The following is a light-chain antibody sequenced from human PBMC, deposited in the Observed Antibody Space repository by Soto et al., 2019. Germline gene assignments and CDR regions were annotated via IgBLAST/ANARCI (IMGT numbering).Light chain of an antibody. J-gene: IGKJ1*01. CDR1: QSISSW. V-gene: IGKV1-5*03. CDR3: QQYHDYSRT. CDR2: KAS. Sequence: DIQMTQSPSTLSASVGDRVTITCRASQSISSWLAWYQQKPGKAPSLLIYKASTLQGGVPARFSGSGSGTEITLTISSLQPDDFATYYCQQYHDYSRTFGQGTKVEI.